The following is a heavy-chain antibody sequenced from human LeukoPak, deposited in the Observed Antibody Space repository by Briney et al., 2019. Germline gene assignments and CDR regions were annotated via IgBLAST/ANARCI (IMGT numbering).Heavy chain of an antibody. CDR3: ARGSGIITGIDE. V-gene: IGHV3-74*01. D-gene: IGHD6-25*01. J-gene: IGHJ4*02. Sequence: PGGSLRLSCAASGFTFSSHWMHWSRQAPGRGLGWVSRIKDDGSHTNYADSVKGRFTISRDNAKNTLSLQMNSLRAEDTAVYYCARGSGIITGIDEWGQGTLVTVSS. CDR1: GFTFSSHW. CDR2: IKDDGSHT.